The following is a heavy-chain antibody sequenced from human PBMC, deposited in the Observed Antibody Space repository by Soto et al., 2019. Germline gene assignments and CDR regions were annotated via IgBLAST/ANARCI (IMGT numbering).Heavy chain of an antibody. V-gene: IGHV3-48*03. CDR3: ARAGSESRGYYFFDS. Sequence: SLRLSCSASGFIFSNAEMNWFRQAPGKGLEWVSHISNTGSTVFYADSVKGRFTISRDNTKNSLYLQMNSLRAGDTAVYYRARAGSESRGYYFFDSWGQGAQVTVSS. J-gene: IGHJ4*02. D-gene: IGHD3-22*01. CDR1: GFIFSNAE. CDR2: ISNTGSTV.